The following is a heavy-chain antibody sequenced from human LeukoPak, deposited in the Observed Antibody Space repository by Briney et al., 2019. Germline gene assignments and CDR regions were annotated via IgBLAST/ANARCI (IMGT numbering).Heavy chain of an antibody. CDR2: INPSGGST. J-gene: IGHJ3*02. CDR3: ARDQDWNYAFDI. D-gene: IGHD1-7*01. V-gene: IGHV1-46*01. CDR1: GYTLTSYF. Sequence: GVSVKVSCTASGYTLTSYFIHWVRHAPGQGLGWMGIINPSGGSTSYAQKFQGRVTMTRDTSTSTVYMELSSLRSEDTAVYYCARDQDWNYAFDIWGQGTMVTVSS.